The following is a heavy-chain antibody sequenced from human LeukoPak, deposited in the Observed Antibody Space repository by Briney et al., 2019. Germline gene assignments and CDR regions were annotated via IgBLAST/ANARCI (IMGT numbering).Heavy chain of an antibody. CDR3: ASGSSSWKLDY. J-gene: IGHJ4*02. CDR2: ISSSSSYT. CDR1: GFTFSSYW. Sequence: GGSLRLSCAASGFTFSSYWMSWVRQAPGKGLEWVSYISSSSSYTNYADSVKGRFTISRDNAKNSLYLQMNSLRAEDTAVYYCASGSSSWKLDYWGQGTLVTVSS. V-gene: IGHV3-21*05. D-gene: IGHD6-13*01.